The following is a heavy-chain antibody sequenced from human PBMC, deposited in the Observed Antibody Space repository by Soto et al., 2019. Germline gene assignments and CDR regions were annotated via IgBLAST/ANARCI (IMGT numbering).Heavy chain of an antibody. D-gene: IGHD4-4*01. CDR1: DSTFSSYA. J-gene: IGHJ6*02. Sequence: GGSLRLSCAASDSTFSSYAINWVRQAPGKGLDWVSAISGSGGTTYYADSVKGRFTISRDNSKNTLFLQMNSLRAEDTAVYYCAKVRSNYYHYYGMDVWGQGTTVTVSS. V-gene: IGHV3-23*01. CDR2: ISGSGGTT. CDR3: AKVRSNYYHYYGMDV.